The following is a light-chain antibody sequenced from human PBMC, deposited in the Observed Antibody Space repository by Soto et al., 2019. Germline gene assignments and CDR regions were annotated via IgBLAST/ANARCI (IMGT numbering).Light chain of an antibody. V-gene: IGLV6-57*04. CDR1: SGGIANNY. J-gene: IGLJ2*01. Sequence: NFMLTQPHSVSESPGETVTISCTRTSGGIANNYVQWYQQRPGSAPTIVIYEHNQRPSGVPDRFSGSTDGSSNSASLTISGLQTEYEADYYCQSYESSCVLFGGGTKLTVL. CDR3: QSYESSCVL. CDR2: EHN.